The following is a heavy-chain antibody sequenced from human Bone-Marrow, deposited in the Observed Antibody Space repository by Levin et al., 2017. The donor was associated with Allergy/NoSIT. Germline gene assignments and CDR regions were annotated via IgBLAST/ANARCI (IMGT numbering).Heavy chain of an antibody. V-gene: IGHV3-33*01. CDR3: ARYYYYDSSGYPGPLDY. J-gene: IGHJ4*02. D-gene: IGHD3-22*01. CDR2: IWYDGSNK. Sequence: GGSLRLSCAASGFTFSSYGMHWVRQAPGKGLEWVAVIWYDGSNKYYADSVKGRFTISRDNSKNTLYLQMNSLRAEDTAVYYCARYYYYDSSGYPGPLDYWGQGTLVTVSS. CDR1: GFTFSSYG.